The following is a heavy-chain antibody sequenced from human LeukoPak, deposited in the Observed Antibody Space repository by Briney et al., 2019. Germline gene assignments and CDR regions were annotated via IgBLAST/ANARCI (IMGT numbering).Heavy chain of an antibody. CDR2: INAGNGNT. V-gene: IGHV1-3*01. CDR3: ARGSIAVAGTGGAFDI. CDR1: GYTFTSYA. Sequence: ASVKVSCKASGYTFTSYAMHWVRQAPGQRLEWMGWINAGNGNTKYSQKFQGRVTITRDTSASTAYMELSSLRSEDTAVYYCARGSIAVAGTGGAFDIWGQGTMVTVSS. J-gene: IGHJ3*02. D-gene: IGHD6-19*01.